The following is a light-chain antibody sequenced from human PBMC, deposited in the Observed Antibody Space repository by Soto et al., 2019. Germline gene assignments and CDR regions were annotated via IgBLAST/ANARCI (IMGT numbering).Light chain of an antibody. V-gene: IGKV3-20*01. CDR2: GAS. CDR1: QSVTSSY. CDR3: QQYGRSPLMYT. Sequence: EIVLTQSPGTLSLSPGERATLSCRASQSVTSSYLAWYQQQPGQAPRLLLYGASTRAAGVPDRFSGSGSGTDFNLTITRLEPEDVAVYYCQQYGRSPLMYTFGQGTKLGVK. J-gene: IGKJ2*01.